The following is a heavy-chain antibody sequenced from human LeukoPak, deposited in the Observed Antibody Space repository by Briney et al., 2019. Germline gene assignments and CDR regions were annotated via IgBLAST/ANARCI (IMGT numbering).Heavy chain of an antibody. CDR1: GFTFSSYP. CDR3: VRSLDY. Sequence: GGSLRLSCAASGFTFSSYPMTWVRQAPGKGPEWVSFISDSGGITYYADSVKGRFTISRDNSKNTVYLQMNSLRVEDTALYYCVRSLDYWGQGTLVTVSS. J-gene: IGHJ4*02. V-gene: IGHV3-23*01. CDR2: ISDSGGIT.